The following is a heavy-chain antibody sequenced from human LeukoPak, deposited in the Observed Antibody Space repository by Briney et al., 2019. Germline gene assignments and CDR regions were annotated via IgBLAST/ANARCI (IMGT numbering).Heavy chain of an antibody. J-gene: IGHJ6*02. CDR1: GYTLTELS. CDR2: FDPEDGET. V-gene: IGHV1-24*01. Sequence: ASVKVSCKVSGYTLTELSMHWVRQAPGKGLEWMGGFDPEDGETIYAQKFQGRVTMTEDTSTDTAYMELSSLRSEDTAVYYCATARGPFYSSGYRYPKGMDVWGQGTTVTVSS. D-gene: IGHD3-22*01. CDR3: ATARGPFYSSGYRYPKGMDV.